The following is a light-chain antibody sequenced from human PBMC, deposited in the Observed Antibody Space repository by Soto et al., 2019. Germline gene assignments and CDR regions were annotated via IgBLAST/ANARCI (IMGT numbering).Light chain of an antibody. Sequence: QSALTQPPSASGTPGQRVTISCSGGSSNIGRNSVSWYQQVPGTAPKLIIFNNNERPSGIPGRFSGSKSGASASLAIVGLQYEDEADYFCASWVDNLNGPLLFGGGTKLTVL. J-gene: IGLJ2*01. CDR3: ASWVDNLNGPLL. CDR2: NNN. CDR1: SSNIGRNS. V-gene: IGLV1-44*01.